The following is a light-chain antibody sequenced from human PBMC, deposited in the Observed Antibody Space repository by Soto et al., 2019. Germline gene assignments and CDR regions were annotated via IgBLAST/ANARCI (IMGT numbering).Light chain of an antibody. CDR2: ANN. CDR3: QSYDSSLRGV. Sequence: QSVLTQPPSVSGAPGQRVTISCTGSNSDIGAGYDVHWYQQLPGTAPKLVIYANNNRPSGVPDRFYASKSGTSASLAITGLQADDEADYHCQSYDSSLRGVFGTGTKLTVL. J-gene: IGLJ1*01. V-gene: IGLV1-40*01. CDR1: NSDIGAGYD.